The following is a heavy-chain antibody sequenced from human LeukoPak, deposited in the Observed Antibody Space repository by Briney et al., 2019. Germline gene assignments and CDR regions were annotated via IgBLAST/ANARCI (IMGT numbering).Heavy chain of an antibody. D-gene: IGHD3-10*01. V-gene: IGHV1-69-2*01. CDR3: ATPDYYGSGSYWFDP. J-gene: IGHJ5*02. CDR2: VDPEDGET. CDR1: GYTFTDYY. Sequence: ASVKISRRVSGYTFTDYYMHWVQQAPGKGLEWMGLVDPEDGETIYAEKFQGRVTITADTSTDTAYMELSSLRSEDTAVYYCATPDYYGSGSYWFDPWGQGTLVTVSS.